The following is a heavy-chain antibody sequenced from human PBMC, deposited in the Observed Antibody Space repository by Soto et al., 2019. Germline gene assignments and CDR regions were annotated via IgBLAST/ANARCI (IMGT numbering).Heavy chain of an antibody. Sequence: QVQLVESGGGVVQPGRSLRLSCAASGFTFSSYAMHWVRQAPGKGLEWVAVISYDGSNKYYADSVKGRFTIFRDNSKNTLYLQMNSPGAEDTAVYYCARVRGHPSAGLAGHEDYWGQGTLVTVSS. J-gene: IGHJ4*02. CDR1: GFTFSSYA. CDR3: ARVRGHPSAGLAGHEDY. V-gene: IGHV3-30-3*01. D-gene: IGHD6-19*01. CDR2: ISYDGSNK.